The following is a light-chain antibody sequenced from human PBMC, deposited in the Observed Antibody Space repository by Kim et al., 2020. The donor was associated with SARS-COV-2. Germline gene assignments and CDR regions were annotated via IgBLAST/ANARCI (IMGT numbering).Light chain of an antibody. V-gene: IGKV3-15*01. CDR2: GAS. Sequence: VSPGKRVSHTRSASQSVSSNLAEYQQKPGKAPKLLIYGASTRATDIPARFSGSGSGTEFTLTISSLQSEDFAVYYCQQYKNWHLIGPGTKVDIK. J-gene: IGKJ3*01. CDR1: QSVSSN. CDR3: QQYKNWHL.